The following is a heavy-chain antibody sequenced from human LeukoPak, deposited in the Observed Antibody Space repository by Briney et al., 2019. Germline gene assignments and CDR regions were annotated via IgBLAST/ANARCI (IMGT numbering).Heavy chain of an antibody. CDR2: IYYSGST. CDR3: ARDERGGSSSDI. J-gene: IGHJ3*02. Sequence: PSETLSLTCSVSGGSISSYFWSWIWQPPGKGLEWIGYIYYSGSTNYNPSLKSRVTISVDTSRNQFSLRLSSVTAADTAVYYCARDERGGSSSDIWGQGTMVTVSS. CDR1: GGSISSYF. V-gene: IGHV4-59*01. D-gene: IGHD6-13*01.